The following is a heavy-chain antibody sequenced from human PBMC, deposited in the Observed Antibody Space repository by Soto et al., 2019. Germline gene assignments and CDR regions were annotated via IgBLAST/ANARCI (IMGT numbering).Heavy chain of an antibody. V-gene: IGHV1-69*13. CDR1: GGTFSSYA. CDR3: ASSVAKYYYYGMDV. CDR2: IIPIFGTA. Sequence: SXKVSCKASGGTFSSYAISWVRQAPGQGLEWMGGIIPIFGTANYAQKFQGRVTITADESTSTAYMELSSLRSEDTAVYYCASSVAKYYYYGMDVWGQGTTVTVSS. J-gene: IGHJ6*02. D-gene: IGHD5-12*01.